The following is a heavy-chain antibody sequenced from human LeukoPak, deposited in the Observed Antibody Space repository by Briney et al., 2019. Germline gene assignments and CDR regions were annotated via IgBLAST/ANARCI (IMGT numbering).Heavy chain of an antibody. V-gene: IGHV1-58*01. Sequence: SVKVSCKASGFTFTSSAVQWVRQARGQRLEWIGWIVVGSGNTNYAQKFQERVTITRDMSTSLVYMELSSLRSEDAAVYYCAAEAAYYYDSRDAFDVWGQGTMVTVSS. J-gene: IGHJ3*01. D-gene: IGHD3-22*01. CDR1: GFTFTSSA. CDR3: AAEAAYYYDSRDAFDV. CDR2: IVVGSGNT.